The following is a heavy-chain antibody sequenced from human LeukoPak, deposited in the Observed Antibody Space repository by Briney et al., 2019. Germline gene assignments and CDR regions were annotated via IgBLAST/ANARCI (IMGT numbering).Heavy chain of an antibody. J-gene: IGHJ4*02. CDR3: AKDAYYEYVWGSYPVDY. D-gene: IGHD3-16*02. CDR1: GFTFSSYA. CDR2: ISGSGGST. V-gene: IGHV3-23*01. Sequence: PGRSLRLSCAASGFTFSSYAMSWVRQAPRKGLDWVSAISGSGGSTYYADSVKGRFTISRDNSKNTLYLQMNSLRAEDTAVYYCAKDAYYEYVWGSYPVDYWGQGTLVTVSS.